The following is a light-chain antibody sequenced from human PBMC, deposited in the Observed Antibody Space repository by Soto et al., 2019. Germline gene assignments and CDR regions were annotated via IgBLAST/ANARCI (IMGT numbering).Light chain of an antibody. Sequence: EIVLTQSPATLSLSPGERAALSCRASQGVGRFLAWYQQKPGQAPRLLIYDASNRATGIPARFSGSVSGTDFTLAINNLEPEDFAVYYCQQRGGWPLTFGGGTKVEIK. J-gene: IGKJ4*01. V-gene: IGKV3-11*01. CDR1: QGVGRF. CDR2: DAS. CDR3: QQRGGWPLT.